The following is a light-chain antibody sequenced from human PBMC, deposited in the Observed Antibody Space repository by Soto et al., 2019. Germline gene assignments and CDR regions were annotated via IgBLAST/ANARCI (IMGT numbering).Light chain of an antibody. Sequence: DIQMTQSPSSLSASVGDRVTITCQASQNISNYLNWYQQKPGKAPKLLIYDESNLETGVPSRFSGSGSGTDFTFTISSLQHEDIATYYCQQYDDLPLTFGQGTKVDIK. CDR1: QNISNY. J-gene: IGKJ1*01. V-gene: IGKV1-33*01. CDR3: QQYDDLPLT. CDR2: DES.